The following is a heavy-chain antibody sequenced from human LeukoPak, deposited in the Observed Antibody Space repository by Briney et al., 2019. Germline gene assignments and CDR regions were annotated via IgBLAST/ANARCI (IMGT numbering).Heavy chain of an antibody. V-gene: IGHV3-23*01. CDR1: GFTFSSYA. D-gene: IGHD6-13*01. CDR2: IGGSVDYT. CDR3: AKELVSRSSLTFDS. Sequence: HSGGSLRLSCAASGFTFSSYAMSWVRQAPGKGLEWVSAIGGSVDYTFYAESVKGRFTTSRDNSKNTLYLQMSGLRVEDTAVYYCAKELVSRSSLTFDSWGQGALVTVSS. J-gene: IGHJ4*02.